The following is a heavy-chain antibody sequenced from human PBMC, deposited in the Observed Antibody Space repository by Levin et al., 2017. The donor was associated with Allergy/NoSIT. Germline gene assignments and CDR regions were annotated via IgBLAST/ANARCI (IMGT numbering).Heavy chain of an antibody. Sequence: GGSLRLSCKASGYTFKNYGISWVRQAPGQGLEWLGWISTHNGNTNYAQSFQGRVTMTTDTSTSTADMELRSLISDDTAVYYCARFVVTPVSYFSMDVWGKGPRSPSP. J-gene: IGHJ6*03. CDR1: GYTFKNYG. V-gene: IGHV1-18*01. D-gene: IGHD2-2*01. CDR3: ARFVVTPVSYFSMDV. CDR2: ISTHNGNT.